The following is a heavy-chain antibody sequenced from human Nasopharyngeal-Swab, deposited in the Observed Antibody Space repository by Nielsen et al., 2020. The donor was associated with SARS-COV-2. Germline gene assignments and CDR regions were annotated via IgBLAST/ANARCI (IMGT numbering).Heavy chain of an antibody. V-gene: IGHV3-30*03. CDR1: GFTLSSYG. CDR3: AFADFDY. CDR2: ISYDGSNK. D-gene: IGHD3-3*01. Sequence: GGSLRLSCAASGFTLSSYGMHWVSQAPGKGLEWVAVISYDGSNKYYADSVKGRFTISRDNSKNTLYLQMNSLRAEDTAVYYCAFADFDYWGQGTLVTVSS. J-gene: IGHJ4*02.